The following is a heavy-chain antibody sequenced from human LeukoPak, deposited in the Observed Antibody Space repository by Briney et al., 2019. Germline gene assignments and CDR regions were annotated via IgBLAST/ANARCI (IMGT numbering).Heavy chain of an antibody. V-gene: IGHV3-48*01. J-gene: IGHJ4*02. CDR2: ISSSSSTI. D-gene: IGHD1-26*01. CDR3: ARETSGGYYPVDY. CDR1: GFTFSSYS. Sequence: GGSLRLSCAASGFTFSSYSMNWVRQAPGKGLEWVSYISSSSSTIYYADSVRGRFTISRDNAKNSLYLQMNSLRAEDTAVYYCARETSGGYYPVDYWGQGTLVTVSS.